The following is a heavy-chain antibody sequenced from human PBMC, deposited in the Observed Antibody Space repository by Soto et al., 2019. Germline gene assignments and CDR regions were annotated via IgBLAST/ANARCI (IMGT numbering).Heavy chain of an antibody. D-gene: IGHD3-22*01. V-gene: IGHV3-23*01. CDR2: ITGSGDYT. J-gene: IGHJ4*02. Sequence: EVQLLESGGGLVQPGGSLRLSCAASGFTFSNYAMSWVRQAPGKGLEWVSSITGSGDYTYYADSVKGRFTISRDNSKNTLYLQMNSLRAEETAVYYCAKARYYDSTGYLYYLDYWGQGTLVTVSS. CDR1: GFTFSNYA. CDR3: AKARYYDSTGYLYYLDY.